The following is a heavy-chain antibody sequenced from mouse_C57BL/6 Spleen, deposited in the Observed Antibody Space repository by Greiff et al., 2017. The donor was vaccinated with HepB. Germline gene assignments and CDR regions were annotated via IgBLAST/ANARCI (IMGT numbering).Heavy chain of an antibody. CDR1: GYTFTSYT. CDR2: INPSSGYT. Sequence: QVQLQQSGAELARPGASVKMSCKASGYTFTSYTMHWVKQRPGQGLEWIGYINPSSGYTKYNQKFKDKATLTADKSYSTAYMQLSSLTSEDSAVYYCARSPYDYDAWFAYWGQGTLVTVSA. CDR3: ARSPYDYDAWFAY. V-gene: IGHV1-4*01. D-gene: IGHD2-4*01. J-gene: IGHJ3*01.